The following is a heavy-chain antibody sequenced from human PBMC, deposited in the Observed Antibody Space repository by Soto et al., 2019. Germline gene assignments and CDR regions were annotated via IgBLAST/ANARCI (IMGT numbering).Heavy chain of an antibody. CDR3: ARMATSGTLNWFDP. V-gene: IGHV1-8*01. J-gene: IGHJ5*02. Sequence: ASVKVSCKASGYAFSKNDISWVRQGTGQGLEWMGWMNPNSGNGGYAQKFQGRVTMTRDTSTSTAYMELSSLTSDDTAIYYCARMATSGTLNWFDPWGQGTLVTVS. CDR2: MNPNSGNG. CDR1: GYAFSKND.